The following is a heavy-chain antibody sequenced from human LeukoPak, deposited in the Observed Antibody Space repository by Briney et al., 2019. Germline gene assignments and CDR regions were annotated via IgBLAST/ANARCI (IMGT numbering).Heavy chain of an antibody. CDR1: GGTFSSYA. CDR3: ARGITMVRGVVRYYYGMDV. J-gene: IGHJ6*04. V-gene: IGHV1-69*01. Sequence: SVKVSCKASGGTFSSYAISWVRQAPGQGLEWMGGIIPIFGTANYAQKFQGRVTITADESTSTAYMELSSLRSEDTAVYYCARGITMVRGVVRYYYGMDVWGKGTTVTVSS. CDR2: IIPIFGTA. D-gene: IGHD3-10*01.